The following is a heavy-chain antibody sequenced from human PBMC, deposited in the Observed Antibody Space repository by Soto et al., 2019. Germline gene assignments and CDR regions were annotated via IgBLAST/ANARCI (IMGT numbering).Heavy chain of an antibody. CDR3: ARQLQWLAPEPEFYYFDY. Sequence: PSETLSLTCTVSGGSISSSSYYWGWIRQPPGKGLEWIGSIYYSGSTYYNPSLKSRVTISVDTSKNQFSLKLSSVTAADTAVSYCARQLQWLAPEPEFYYFDYWGQGTLVAVSS. CDR1: GGSISSSSYY. J-gene: IGHJ4*02. V-gene: IGHV4-39*01. D-gene: IGHD6-19*01. CDR2: IYYSGST.